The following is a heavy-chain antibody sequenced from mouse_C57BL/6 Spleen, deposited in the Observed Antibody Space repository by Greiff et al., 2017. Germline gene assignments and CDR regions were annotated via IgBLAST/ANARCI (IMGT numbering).Heavy chain of an antibody. CDR3: TTDYGSSTGGY. J-gene: IGHJ2*01. Sequence: EVKLQQSGAELVRPGASVKLSCTASGFNIKDDYMHWVKQRPEQGLEWIGWIDPENGDTEYASKFQGKATITADTSSNTAYLQLSSLTSEDTAVYYCTTDYGSSTGGYLGQGTTLTVSS. CDR2: IDPENGDT. V-gene: IGHV14-4*01. CDR1: GFNIKDDY. D-gene: IGHD1-1*01.